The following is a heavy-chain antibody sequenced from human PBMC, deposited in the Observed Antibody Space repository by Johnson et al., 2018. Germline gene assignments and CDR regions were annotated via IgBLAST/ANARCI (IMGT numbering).Heavy chain of an antibody. CDR2: ISSKANSYAP. D-gene: IGHD2-2*02. CDR1: GFTFSGSA. J-gene: IGHJ6*02. V-gene: IGHV3-73*02. Sequence: EVQLVESGGGLVQPGGSLKLSCAASGFTFSGSAMHWVRQASGKGLEWVGRISSKANSYAPAYAASVKGRFTISRDDSKNTAYLQMNSLKTEDTAVYYCTRGKYCSSTSCYREAYGMDVWGQGTTVTVSS. CDR3: TRGKYCSSTSCYREAYGMDV.